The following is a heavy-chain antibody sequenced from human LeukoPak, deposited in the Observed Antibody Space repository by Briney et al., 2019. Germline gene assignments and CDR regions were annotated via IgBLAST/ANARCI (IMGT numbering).Heavy chain of an antibody. CDR2: IYPGDSDT. V-gene: IGHV5-51*01. Sequence: GESLKISCKGSGYSFTSYWISWVRQMPGKGLEWMGIIYPGDSDTRYSPSFQGQVTISADKSISTAYLQWSSLKASDTAMYYCARQSSGPYDAFDIWGQGTMVTVSS. D-gene: IGHD3-10*01. J-gene: IGHJ3*02. CDR1: GYSFTSYW. CDR3: ARQSSGPYDAFDI.